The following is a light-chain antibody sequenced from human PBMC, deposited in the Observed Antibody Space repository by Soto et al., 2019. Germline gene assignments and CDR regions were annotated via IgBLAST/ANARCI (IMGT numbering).Light chain of an antibody. CDR1: TNDVGSYKF. V-gene: IGLV2-23*03. J-gene: IGLJ2*01. CDR2: EGS. Sequence: QSALTQPGSVSGSPGQSITISCTGTTNDVGSYKFVSWYQHLPGKAPKLVIFEGSERPSGISDRFSGSKSGITASLTISGLQAEDEADYYCCSYAGSSTFVVFGGGTKLTVL. CDR3: CSYAGSSTFVV.